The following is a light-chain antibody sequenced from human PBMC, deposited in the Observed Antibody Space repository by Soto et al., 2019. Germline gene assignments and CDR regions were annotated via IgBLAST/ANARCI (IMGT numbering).Light chain of an antibody. CDR1: QSVSSY. CDR2: DAS. Sequence: EIVLTQSPAILSLSPGERATLSCRASQSVSSYLAWYQQKPGQAPRLLIYDASNRATGIPARFSGSGSGTDFTLTISSLEPEDFAVYYCQQRSNWPPKLTFGGGTKVDSK. CDR3: QQRSNWPPKLT. J-gene: IGKJ4*01. V-gene: IGKV3-11*01.